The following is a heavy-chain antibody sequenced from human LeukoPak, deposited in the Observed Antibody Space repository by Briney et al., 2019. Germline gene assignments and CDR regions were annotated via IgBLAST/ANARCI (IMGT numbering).Heavy chain of an antibody. V-gene: IGHV3-23*01. D-gene: IGHD5-12*01. CDR2: IGGSGGRT. J-gene: IGHJ4*02. Sequence: GGSLRLSCAAPGFTFSSYAMSWVRQAPGKGLEWVSAIGGSGGRTYYADSVRGRFTISRDNSKNTLYLQMNSLRAEDTAVYYCAKDRSGYEGGGFDYWGQGTLVTVSS. CDR1: GFTFSSYA. CDR3: AKDRSGYEGGGFDY.